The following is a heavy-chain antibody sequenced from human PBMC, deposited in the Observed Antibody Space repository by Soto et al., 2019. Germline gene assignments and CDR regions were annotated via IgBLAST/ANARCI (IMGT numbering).Heavy chain of an antibody. CDR3: ASHSSWYKGCVDY. D-gene: IGHD6-13*01. J-gene: IGHJ4*02. Sequence: SETLSLTCTVSGGSISSGGYYWSWIRQHPGKGLEWIGYIYYSGSTYYNPSLKSRVTISVDTSKNQFSLKLSSVTAADTAVYYCASHSSWYKGCVDYWGQGTLVTVSS. CDR2: IYYSGST. V-gene: IGHV4-31*03. CDR1: GGSISSGGYY.